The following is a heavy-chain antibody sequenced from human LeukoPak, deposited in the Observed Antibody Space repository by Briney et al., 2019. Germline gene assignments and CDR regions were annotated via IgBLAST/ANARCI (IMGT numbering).Heavy chain of an antibody. CDR2: INPNSGGT. Sequence: ASVKVSCKASGYTFTGYYMHWVRQAPGQGLEWLGWINPNSGGTNYAQKFQGRVTMTRDTSISTAYMELSRLRSDDTAVYYCARDPRNYYDSSGYYFLGYWGQGTLVTVSS. J-gene: IGHJ4*02. CDR3: ARDPRNYYDSSGYYFLGY. CDR1: GYTFTGYY. V-gene: IGHV1-2*02. D-gene: IGHD3-22*01.